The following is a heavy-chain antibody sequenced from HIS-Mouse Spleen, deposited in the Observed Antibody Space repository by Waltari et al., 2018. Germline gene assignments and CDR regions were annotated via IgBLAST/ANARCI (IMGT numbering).Heavy chain of an antibody. D-gene: IGHD3-3*01. CDR2: IDTSGST. CDR1: GGSISSYY. Sequence: QVQLQESGPGLVKPSETLSLTCTVSGGSISSYYWSWIRQPAGKGLEWIGRIDTSGSTNSNPSLQSRVTMSVDTSKNQFSLKLSSVTAADTAVYYCARDFHDFWSGYYGGDKKHDAFDIWGQGTMVTVSS. V-gene: IGHV4-4*07. J-gene: IGHJ3*02. CDR3: ARDFHDFWSGYYGGDKKHDAFDI.